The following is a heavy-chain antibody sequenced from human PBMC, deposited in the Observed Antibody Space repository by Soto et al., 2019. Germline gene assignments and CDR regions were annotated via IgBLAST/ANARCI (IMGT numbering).Heavy chain of an antibody. D-gene: IGHD1-26*01. V-gene: IGHV4-59*08. CDR1: GGSISSYY. Sequence: QVQLQESGPGLVKPSETLTLTCTVSGGSISSYYWSWIRQPPGKRLEWIGYIYYSGSTNYNPSLKSRVTISLDTSKNQFSLKLSSVTAADTAVYYCATHSGSYQGWFDPWGQGTLVTVSS. J-gene: IGHJ5*02. CDR2: IYYSGST. CDR3: ATHSGSYQGWFDP.